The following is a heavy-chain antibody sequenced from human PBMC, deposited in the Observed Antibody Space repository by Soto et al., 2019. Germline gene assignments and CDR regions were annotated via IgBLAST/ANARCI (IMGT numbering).Heavy chain of an antibody. CDR3: AKDYIAVAGTPYFDY. CDR1: GFTFSTYG. CDR2: ISYDGSNK. Sequence: GGSLRLSCAASGFTFSTYGMSWVRQAPGKGLEWVAVISYDGSNKYYADSVKGRFTISRDNSKNTLYLQMNSLRAEDTAVYYSAKDYIAVAGTPYFDYWGQGTLVTVSS. D-gene: IGHD6-19*01. V-gene: IGHV3-30*18. J-gene: IGHJ4*02.